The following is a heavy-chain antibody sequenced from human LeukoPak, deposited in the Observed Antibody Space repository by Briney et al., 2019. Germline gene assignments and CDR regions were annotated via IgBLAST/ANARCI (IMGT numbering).Heavy chain of an antibody. CDR1: GGTFSSYA. J-gene: IGHJ2*01. Sequence: SVKVSCKASGGTFSSYAMSWVRQAPGQGLEWMGGIIPIFGTANYAQKFQGRVTITADESTSTAYMELSSLRSEDTAVYYCARGRAVAWVFDLWGRGTLVTVSS. V-gene: IGHV1-69*01. CDR2: IIPIFGTA. CDR3: ARGRAVAWVFDL. D-gene: IGHD6-19*01.